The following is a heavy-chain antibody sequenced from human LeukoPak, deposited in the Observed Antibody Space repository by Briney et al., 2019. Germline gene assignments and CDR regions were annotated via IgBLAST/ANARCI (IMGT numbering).Heavy chain of an antibody. J-gene: IGHJ4*02. CDR3: ARGPSGYHNT. Sequence: SETLSLTCAVYGGSFSGYYWSWIRQPPGKGPEWIGEINHSGTTNYNPSLKSRVTISVDTSKNQFSLKLSSVTAADTAVYYCARGPSGYHNTGGQGTLVTVSS. CDR2: INHSGTT. CDR1: GGSFSGYY. D-gene: IGHD5-12*01. V-gene: IGHV4-34*01.